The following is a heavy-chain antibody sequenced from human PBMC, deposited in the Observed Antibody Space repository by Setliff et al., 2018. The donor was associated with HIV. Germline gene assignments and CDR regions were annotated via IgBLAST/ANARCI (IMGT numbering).Heavy chain of an antibody. D-gene: IGHD4-17*01. Sequence: GGSLRLSCGASGFTFSNYGMQWVRQAPGKGLEWVAVISYHEKDTFYADSVKGRFTISRDNSKNMLYLQMNSLRTEDTGVYYCTKPTTVVTSYYFDSWGQGTQVTVSS. J-gene: IGHJ4*02. V-gene: IGHV3-30*18. CDR1: GFTFSNYG. CDR3: TKPTTVVTSYYFDS. CDR2: ISYHEKDT.